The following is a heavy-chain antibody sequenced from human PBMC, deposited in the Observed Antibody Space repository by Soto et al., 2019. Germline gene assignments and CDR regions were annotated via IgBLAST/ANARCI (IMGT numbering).Heavy chain of an antibody. CDR2: IYHGGTT. Sequence: SETLSLTCTVSGYSIISGSYLALIRPPPGKVPEWIASIYHGGTTFYNPSLKSRITISVDTSNNQFSLKLKSVTAADTAVYYCARVHVMVVAGSTFDYWGHGTLVTVSS. CDR3: ARVHVMVVAGSTFDY. D-gene: IGHD6-19*01. J-gene: IGHJ4*01. CDR1: GYSIISGSY. V-gene: IGHV4-38-2*02.